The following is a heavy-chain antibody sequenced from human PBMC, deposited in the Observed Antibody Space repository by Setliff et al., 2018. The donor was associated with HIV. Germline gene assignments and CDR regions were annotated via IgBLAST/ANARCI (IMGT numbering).Heavy chain of an antibody. Sequence: PSETLSLTCTVSGYSICSNYYWGWIRQSPGKGLEWIGSIYQGGTTYYNPSLKSRVTISADTSKNQLSLSLDSVTAADTAVYYCATDPKWDGWAYFDSWGQGTLVTVSS. CDR2: IYQGGTT. CDR1: GYSICSNYY. D-gene: IGHD1-26*01. CDR3: ATDPKWDGWAYFDS. J-gene: IGHJ4*02. V-gene: IGHV4-38-2*02.